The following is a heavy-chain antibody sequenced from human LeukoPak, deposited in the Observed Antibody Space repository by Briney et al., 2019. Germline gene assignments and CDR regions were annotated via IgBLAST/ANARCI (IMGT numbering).Heavy chain of an antibody. J-gene: IGHJ3*02. CDR3: AREPFSRGNSYGTGAFDI. Sequence: PSETLSLTCAVSGGSISSGAYSWRWIRQPPGTGLEWIGYIYHSGSTYYNPSLKSRVTISVDRSKNQFSLKLSSVTAADTAVYYCAREPFSRGNSYGTGAFDIWGQGTMVTVSS. CDR1: GGSISSGAYS. D-gene: IGHD5-18*01. V-gene: IGHV4-30-2*01. CDR2: IYHSGST.